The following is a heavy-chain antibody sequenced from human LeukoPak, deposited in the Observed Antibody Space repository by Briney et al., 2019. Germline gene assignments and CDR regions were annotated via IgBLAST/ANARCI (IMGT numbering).Heavy chain of an antibody. CDR3: ARDPYYDSSGPGY. Sequence: GGSLRLSCAASGFTFSDYYMSWIRQAPGKGLEWVSYISSSGSTIYYADSVKGRFTISRDNSKNTLYLQMNSLRAEDTAVYYCARDPYYDSSGPGYWGQGTLVTVSS. D-gene: IGHD3-22*01. CDR2: ISSSGSTI. V-gene: IGHV3-11*04. J-gene: IGHJ4*02. CDR1: GFTFSDYY.